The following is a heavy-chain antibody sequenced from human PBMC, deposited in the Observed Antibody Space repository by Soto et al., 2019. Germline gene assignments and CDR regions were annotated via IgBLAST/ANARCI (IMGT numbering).Heavy chain of an antibody. V-gene: IGHV1-8*01. Sequence: QVQLVQSGAEVQKPGASVKVSCKASGYSFTSYDINWVRQGTGQGLEWMGWMNPNSGNTGYAQKFQGRVTMTRDTSINTAYMELSGMRSDDTAVYYCGRDPVIIASTRRFDLWGQGTLIIVSS. D-gene: IGHD2-21*01. CDR1: GYSFTSYD. CDR2: MNPNSGNT. CDR3: GRDPVIIASTRRFDL. J-gene: IGHJ4*02.